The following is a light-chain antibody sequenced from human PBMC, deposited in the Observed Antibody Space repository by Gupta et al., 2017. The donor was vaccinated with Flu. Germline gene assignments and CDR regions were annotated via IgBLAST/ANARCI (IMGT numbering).Light chain of an antibody. CDR2: GAS. Sequence: TLSVSPGERATLSCRASQSVRTNLAWYQQKPGQAPRLLIYGASTRATGIPARFSGTGSGTEFTLTISSLQSEDFALYYCQQYNNWPPSYTFGQGTKLEIK. CDR1: QSVRTN. V-gene: IGKV3-15*01. J-gene: IGKJ2*01. CDR3: QQYNNWPPSYT.